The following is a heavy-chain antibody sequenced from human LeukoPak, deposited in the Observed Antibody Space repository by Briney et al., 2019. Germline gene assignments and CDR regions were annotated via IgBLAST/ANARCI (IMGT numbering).Heavy chain of an antibody. CDR3: AKEWRGSMVRGVMAFDP. V-gene: IGHV3-23*01. J-gene: IGHJ5*02. CDR1: GFTFSIYA. CDR2: ISGSGGST. Sequence: GGSLRLSWAASGFTFSIYAMSWVRQAPGKGLEWVSAISGSGGSTYYADSVKGRFTISRDNSKNTLYLQMNSLRAADTAVYYCAKEWRGSMVRGVMAFDPWGQRTLVTVSS. D-gene: IGHD3-10*01.